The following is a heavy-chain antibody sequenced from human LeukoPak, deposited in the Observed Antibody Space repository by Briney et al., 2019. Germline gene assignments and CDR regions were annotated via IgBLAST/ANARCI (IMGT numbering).Heavy chain of an antibody. D-gene: IGHD3-3*01. CDR2: IWYDGSNK. Sequence: GGSLRLSCAASGFTFSSYGMHWVRQAPGKGLEWVAVIWYDGSNKYYADSVKGRFTISRDNSKNTLYLQMNSLRAEDTAVYYCARYWSGYDYYYGVDVWGQGTTVTVSS. V-gene: IGHV3-33*01. CDR1: GFTFSSYG. CDR3: ARYWSGYDYYYGVDV. J-gene: IGHJ6*02.